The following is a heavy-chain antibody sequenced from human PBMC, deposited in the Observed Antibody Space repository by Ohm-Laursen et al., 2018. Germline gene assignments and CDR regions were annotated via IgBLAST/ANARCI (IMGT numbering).Heavy chain of an antibody. D-gene: IGHD3-9*01. J-gene: IGHJ4*02. V-gene: IGHV2-70*01. CDR3: ARVDILTGYYYY. CDR2: IDWDDYK. CDR1: GFALSTGGMC. Sequence: TQTLTLTCTFSGFALSTGGMCVSWIRQPPGKALEWLAHIDWDDYKYYRTSLKTRLTISKDTSKNQVVLIMTNMDPVDTATYYCARVDILTGYYYYWGQGTLVTVSS.